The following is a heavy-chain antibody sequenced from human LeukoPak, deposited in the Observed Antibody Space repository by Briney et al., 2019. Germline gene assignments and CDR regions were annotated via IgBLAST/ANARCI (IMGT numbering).Heavy chain of an antibody. CDR1: GFTFSSYE. CDR2: ISSSGSTI. Sequence: GGSLRLSCAASGFTFSSYEMNWVRQAPGKGLEWVSYISSSGSTIYYADSVKGRFTISRDNAKNSLYLQMNSLRAEDTAVYYCAREGGSYDDAFDIWGQGTMVTVSS. CDR3: AREGGSYDDAFDI. V-gene: IGHV3-48*03. J-gene: IGHJ3*02. D-gene: IGHD3-16*01.